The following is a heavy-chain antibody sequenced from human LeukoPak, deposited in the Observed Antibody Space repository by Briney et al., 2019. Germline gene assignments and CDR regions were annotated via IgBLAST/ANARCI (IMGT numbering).Heavy chain of an antibody. Sequence: ASVKVSCKASGGTFGSYSISWVRQAPGQGLEWMGRIIPILGITDYAQQFQGRVTVTADKSTSTAYMELISLTSEDTAVYFCARTQSYMDVWGQGTTVTVSS. J-gene: IGHJ6*02. CDR1: GGTFGSYS. V-gene: IGHV1-69*02. CDR2: IIPILGIT. CDR3: ARTQSYMDV.